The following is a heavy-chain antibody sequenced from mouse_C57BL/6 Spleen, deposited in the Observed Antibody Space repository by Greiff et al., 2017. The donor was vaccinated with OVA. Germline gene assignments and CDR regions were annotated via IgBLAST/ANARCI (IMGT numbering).Heavy chain of an antibody. CDR1: GYTFTDYN. Sequence: EVKLVESGPELVKPGASVKMSCKASGYTFTDYNMHWVKQSHGKSLEWIGYINPNNGGTSYNQKFKGKATLTVNKSSSTAYMELRSLTSEDSAVYYCARRDDYDEGYYFDYWGQGTTLTVSS. V-gene: IGHV1-22*01. CDR2: INPNNGGT. D-gene: IGHD2-4*01. J-gene: IGHJ2*01. CDR3: ARRDDYDEGYYFDY.